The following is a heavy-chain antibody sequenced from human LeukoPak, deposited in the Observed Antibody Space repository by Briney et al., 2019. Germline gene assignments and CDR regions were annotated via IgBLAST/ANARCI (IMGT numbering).Heavy chain of an antibody. D-gene: IGHD3-22*01. CDR2: IVVGSGNT. CDR1: GFTFTSSA. Sequence: SVKVPCKASGFTFTSSAVQWVRQARGQRLEWIGWIVVGSGNTNYAQKFQERVTITRDMSTSTAYMELSSLRSEDTAVYYCAAFKWYYYDSSGYYFDYWGQGTLVTVSS. J-gene: IGHJ4*02. CDR3: AAFKWYYYDSSGYYFDY. V-gene: IGHV1-58*01.